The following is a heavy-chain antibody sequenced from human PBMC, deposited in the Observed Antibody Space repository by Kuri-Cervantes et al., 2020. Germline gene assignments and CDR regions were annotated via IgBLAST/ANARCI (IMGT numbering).Heavy chain of an antibody. V-gene: IGHV3-30-3*01. CDR3: ASRYFDL. CDR2: ISYDGSNK. J-gene: IGHJ2*01. CDR1: GFTFSGSA. Sequence: GESLKISCAAPGFTFSGSAMHWVRQAPGKGLEWVAVISYDGSNKYYADSVKGRFTISRDNSKNTLYLQMNSLRAEDTAVYYCASRYFDLWGRGTLVTVSS.